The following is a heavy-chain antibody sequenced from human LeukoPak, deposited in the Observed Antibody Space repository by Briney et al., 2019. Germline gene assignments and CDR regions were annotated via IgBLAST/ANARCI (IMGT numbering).Heavy chain of an antibody. Sequence: GGSLRLSCAASEFTFSSYAMHWVRQAPGKGLEWVALVSNDGGDKYYADSVKGRFTISRGNSKNTLYLQFNSLRADDTAVYYCAKGRGTTVTAAANYWGQGTLVTVSS. V-gene: IGHV3-30*18. CDR3: AKGRGTTVTAAANY. CDR1: EFTFSSYA. CDR2: VSNDGGDK. J-gene: IGHJ4*02. D-gene: IGHD4-17*01.